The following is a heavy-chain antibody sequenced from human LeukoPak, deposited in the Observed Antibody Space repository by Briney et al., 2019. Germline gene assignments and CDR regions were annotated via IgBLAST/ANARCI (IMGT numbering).Heavy chain of an antibody. CDR1: GGSFTGFY. CDR2: INHSGST. J-gene: IGHJ4*02. Sequence: PSETLSLTCAVRGGSFTGFYWIWIRQPPGKGLEWIGEINHSGSTNYNPSLKSRVTISVDTSKNQFSLKLSSMTAADTAVYYCAREPRRKYYYDSSGYALFDYWGQGTLVTVSS. V-gene: IGHV4-34*01. D-gene: IGHD3-22*01. CDR3: AREPRRKYYYDSSGYALFDY.